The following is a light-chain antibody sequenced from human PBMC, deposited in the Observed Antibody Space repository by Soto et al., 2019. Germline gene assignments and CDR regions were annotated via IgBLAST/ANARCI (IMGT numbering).Light chain of an antibody. CDR3: CSYADGSIYF. CDR2: EVD. CDR1: SRDIGAYDD. Sequence: QSALTQPASLSGSPVQSITISFTGTSRDIGAYDDVSWFQQHPGKAPKLMISEVDHRPSGVSSRFSGSKSGNTASLTISGLQAEDEGDYYCCSYADGSIYFFGTGTKVTVL. V-gene: IGLV2-14*01. J-gene: IGLJ1*01.